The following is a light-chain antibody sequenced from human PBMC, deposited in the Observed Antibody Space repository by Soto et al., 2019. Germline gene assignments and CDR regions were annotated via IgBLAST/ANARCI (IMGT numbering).Light chain of an antibody. CDR3: QQYGSSPLT. CDR1: QSVSSSY. J-gene: IGKJ3*01. CDR2: GAS. Sequence: EIVLTQSPGTLSLSPGERATLSCRASQSVSSSYLAWYQQKPGQAPRLLIYGASSRATGIPDRFSGSGSGTDFTLTISRLEPEEFAVYYCQQYGSSPLTFGPGTKLDIK. V-gene: IGKV3-20*01.